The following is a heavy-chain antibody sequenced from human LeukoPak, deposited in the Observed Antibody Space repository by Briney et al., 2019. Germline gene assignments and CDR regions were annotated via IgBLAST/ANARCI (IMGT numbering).Heavy chain of an antibody. Sequence: GGSLRLSCAASGFTFSDYYMSWIRQAPGKGLEWVSYIGPTGSDRYHADSIKGRFTISRDNANNFLYLQMNSLRAEDTAVYYCATETNGRHYDYWGQGTLLTVSS. CDR1: GFTFSDYY. CDR3: ATETNGRHYDY. J-gene: IGHJ4*02. D-gene: IGHD1-14*01. CDR2: IGPTGSDR. V-gene: IGHV3-11*04.